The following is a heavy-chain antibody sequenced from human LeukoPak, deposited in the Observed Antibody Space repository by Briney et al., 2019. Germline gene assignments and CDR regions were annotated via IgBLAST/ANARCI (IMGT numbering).Heavy chain of an antibody. CDR3: ARSDSSGRYGGYYYYYMDV. J-gene: IGHJ6*03. CDR1: GYTFTSYG. D-gene: IGHD6-19*01. CDR2: ISAYNGNT. Sequence: ASVKVSCKASGYTFTSYGFTWVRQAHGQGLEWMGWISAYNGNTNYAQKLQGRVTMTTDTSTSTAYMELRSLRSDDTAVYYCARSDSSGRYGGYYYYYMDVWGKGTTVTVSS. V-gene: IGHV1-18*01.